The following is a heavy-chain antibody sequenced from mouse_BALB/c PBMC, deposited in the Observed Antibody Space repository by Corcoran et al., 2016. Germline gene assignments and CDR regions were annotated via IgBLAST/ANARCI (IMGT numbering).Heavy chain of an antibody. Sequence: EVKLLESGGGLVQPVGSLKLSCAASGFDFSKYWMSWVRQAPGKGLEWIGEINPDSSTINYTPSLKDKFIISREIAKNTLYLQMIKLRSEDTSLDYCTRQLGDAMDYWGQGTSVTVSS. D-gene: IGHD4-1*01. J-gene: IGHJ4*01. CDR3: TRQLGDAMDY. CDR2: INPDSSTI. V-gene: IGHV4-1*02. CDR1: GFDFSKYW.